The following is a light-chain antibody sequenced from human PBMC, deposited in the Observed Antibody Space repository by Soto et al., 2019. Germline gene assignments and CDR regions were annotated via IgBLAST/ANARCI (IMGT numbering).Light chain of an antibody. CDR1: QSVGID. V-gene: IGKV3-15*01. J-gene: IGKJ4*01. Sequence: EIVMTQSPGTLSVSPGERATLSCRASQSVGIDLAWYQQKPGQAPRLLIYGGSTRATGTPARFSGSGSGTEFTLTINRLQPEDLAVYYCQQYHKWPPLTFGGGTNVEIK. CDR3: QQYHKWPPLT. CDR2: GGS.